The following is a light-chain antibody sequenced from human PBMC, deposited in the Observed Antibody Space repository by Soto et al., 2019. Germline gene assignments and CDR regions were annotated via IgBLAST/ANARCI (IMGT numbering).Light chain of an antibody. V-gene: IGLV2-14*01. J-gene: IGLJ1*01. CDR2: DVS. CDR1: SSDVGGYKY. Sequence: HSALTQPASVSGSPGQSITISCTGTSSDVGGYKYVSWYQQYPGKAPKLMMYDVSNRPSGVSNRFSGSKSGNTASLTISGLQAEDEADYYCSSYTSSSPCVFGTGTKVTVL. CDR3: SSYTSSSPCV.